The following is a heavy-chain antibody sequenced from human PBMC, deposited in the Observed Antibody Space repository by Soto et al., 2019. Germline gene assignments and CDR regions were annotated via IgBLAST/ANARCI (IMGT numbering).Heavy chain of an antibody. CDR1: GGSVYSSL. V-gene: IGHV4-59*02. CDR2: IYYSGST. D-gene: IGHD1-26*01. J-gene: IGHJ6*02. CDR3: ARDHNGNYYYDYSGMDV. Sequence: SETLSLTCTVSGGSVYSSLWGGSRQPPGKGLEWIGYIYYSGSTNYNPSLKSRVTISVDTSKNQFSLKLSSVTAADTAVYYCARDHNGNYYYDYSGMDVWGQGTTVTVSS.